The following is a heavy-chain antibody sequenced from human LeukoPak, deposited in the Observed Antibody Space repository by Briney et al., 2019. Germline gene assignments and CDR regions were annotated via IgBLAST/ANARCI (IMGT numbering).Heavy chain of an antibody. J-gene: IGHJ4*02. CDR1: GFTFSNYG. V-gene: IGHV3-33*01. CDR3: ARDSSSGVRYFDY. Sequence: GGSLRLSCAASGFTFSNYGMHWVRKAPGKGLGWVAVIWYDESNKYYADSVKGRFTISRDNSKNTLYLQMNSLRAEDTAVYYCARDSSSGVRYFDYWGQGTLVTVSS. D-gene: IGHD6-25*01. CDR2: IWYDESNK.